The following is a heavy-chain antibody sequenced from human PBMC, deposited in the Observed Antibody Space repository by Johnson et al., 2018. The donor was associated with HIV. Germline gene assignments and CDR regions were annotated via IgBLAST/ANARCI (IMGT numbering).Heavy chain of an antibody. CDR1: GFTFNSYA. D-gene: IGHD6-19*01. J-gene: IGHJ3*02. V-gene: IGHV3-23*01. Sequence: EVLLLESGGGLVQPGGSLRLSCETSGFTFNSYAMSWVRQAPGKGLEWVAAISGSGDSTYYADSVKGRFTISRDNSKNTFFLQMNSLRAEDTALYYCAKEQWVAVALWVYAFDMWGQGTMVTVSS. CDR2: ISGSGDST. CDR3: AKEQWVAVALWVYAFDM.